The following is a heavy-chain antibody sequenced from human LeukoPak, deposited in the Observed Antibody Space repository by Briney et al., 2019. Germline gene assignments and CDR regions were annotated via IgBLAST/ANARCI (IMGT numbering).Heavy chain of an antibody. V-gene: IGHV4-34*01. CDR1: GGPFSTYY. D-gene: IGHD5-12*01. J-gene: IGHJ6*03. Sequence: SETLSLTCAVYGGPFSTYYWSWIRQPPGKGLEWIGEINHSGSTNYNPSLKSRVTISVDTSKNQFSLKLSSVTAADTAVYYCVRGGYSGYDYSRYYYMDVWGKGTTVTVSS. CDR3: VRGGYSGYDYSRYYYMDV. CDR2: INHSGST.